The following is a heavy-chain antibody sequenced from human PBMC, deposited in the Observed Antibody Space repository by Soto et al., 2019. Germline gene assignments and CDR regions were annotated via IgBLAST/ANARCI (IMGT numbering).Heavy chain of an antibody. Sequence: PSETLSLSCAVSGGSISSGGYSWSWIRQPPGKGLEWIGYIYHSGSTYYNPSLKSRVTISVDTSKNQFSLKLTSVTAADTAVYYCVRYDPDHYNGGWFDPWGQGLSVTVSS. J-gene: IGHJ5*02. CDR1: GGSISSGGYS. CDR3: VRYDPDHYNGGWFDP. CDR2: IYHSGST. V-gene: IGHV4-30-2*01. D-gene: IGHD3-10*01.